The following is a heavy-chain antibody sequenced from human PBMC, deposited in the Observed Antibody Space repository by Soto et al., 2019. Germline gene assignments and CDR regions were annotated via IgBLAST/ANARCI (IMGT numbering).Heavy chain of an antibody. Sequence: GGSLRLSCASSVFTFSSYGMHCVRHSPGKWLEWVAVISYDGSNKYYADSVKGRFTISRDNSKNTLYLQMNSLRAEDTAVYYCTPTPYPDSSGYELEYWGQGTLVNVSS. D-gene: IGHD3-22*01. CDR1: VFTFSSYG. V-gene: IGHV3-30*03. CDR3: TPTPYPDSSGYELEY. CDR2: ISYDGSNK. J-gene: IGHJ4*02.